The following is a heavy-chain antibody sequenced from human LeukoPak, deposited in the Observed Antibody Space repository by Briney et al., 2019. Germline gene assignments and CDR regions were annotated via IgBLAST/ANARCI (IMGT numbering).Heavy chain of an antibody. CDR1: GYTFITYY. V-gene: IGHV1-46*01. J-gene: IGHJ4*02. Sequence: ASVKVSCKASGYTFITYYIHWVRQAPGHGLEWMGIINPSGDSTTYAQKFQGRVTMTRDTSTSTVYMELSSLTSEDTAVYYCARRYSDYAETALDYWGQGTLVTVSS. D-gene: IGHD5-12*01. CDR3: ARRYSDYAETALDY. CDR2: INPSGDST.